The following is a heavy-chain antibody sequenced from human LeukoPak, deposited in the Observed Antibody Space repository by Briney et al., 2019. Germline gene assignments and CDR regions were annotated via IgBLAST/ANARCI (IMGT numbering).Heavy chain of an antibody. D-gene: IGHD4-23*01. CDR2: TYYSGNT. CDR1: GGSISSSSYY. Sequence: SETLSLTCTVSGGSISSSSYYWGWIRQPPGKGLEWIGSTYYSGNTYYNPSLKSRVTISVDTSKNQFSLKLSSVTAADTAVYYCARADYGGTTYYYYYYMDVWGKGTTVTVSS. J-gene: IGHJ6*03. V-gene: IGHV4-39*07. CDR3: ARADYGGTTYYYYYYMDV.